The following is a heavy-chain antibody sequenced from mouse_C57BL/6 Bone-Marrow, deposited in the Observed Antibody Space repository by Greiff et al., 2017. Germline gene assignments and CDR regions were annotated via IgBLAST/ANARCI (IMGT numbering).Heavy chain of an antibody. D-gene: IGHD2-3*01. J-gene: IGHJ3*01. V-gene: IGHV14-4*01. CDR1: GFNIKDDY. CDR2: IDPENGDT. Sequence: EVKLQESGAELVRPGASVKLSCTASGFNIKDDYMHWVKQRPEQGLEWIGWIDPENGDTEYASKFQGKATITADTSSNTAYLQLSSLTSEDTAVYYCTRDGYYCIAYWGQGTLVTVSA. CDR3: TRDGYYCIAY.